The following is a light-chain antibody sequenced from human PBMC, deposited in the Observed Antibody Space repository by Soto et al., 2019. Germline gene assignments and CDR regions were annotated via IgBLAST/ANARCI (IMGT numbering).Light chain of an antibody. CDR2: DVS. V-gene: IGLV2-14*01. CDR3: SSYTTSTTLVV. Sequence: QSVLTQPASVSGSPGQSITISCTGTSSDVGYYNYVSWYQQHPGKAPKLMFYDVSIRPSGVSNRFSASKSGNTASLTISGLQAEDEADYYCSSYTTSTTLVVFGTGTKLTVL. J-gene: IGLJ1*01. CDR1: SSDVGYYNY.